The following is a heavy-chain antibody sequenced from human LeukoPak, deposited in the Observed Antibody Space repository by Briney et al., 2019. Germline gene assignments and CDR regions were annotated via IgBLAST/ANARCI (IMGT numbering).Heavy chain of an antibody. CDR2: MNPNSGNT. D-gene: IGHD5-18*01. CDR3: ARGRGYSYGIDY. Sequence: ASVKVSCKASGYTFTSYDINWVRQATGQGLEWMGWMNPNSGNTGYAQKFQGRVTITRDTSISTAYMELSSLRSEDTAVYYCARGRGYSYGIDYWGQGTLVTVFS. V-gene: IGHV1-8*03. J-gene: IGHJ4*02. CDR1: GYTFTSYD.